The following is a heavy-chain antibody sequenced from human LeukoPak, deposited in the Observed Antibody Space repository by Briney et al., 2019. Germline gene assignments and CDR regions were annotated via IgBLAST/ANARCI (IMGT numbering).Heavy chain of an antibody. V-gene: IGHV3-30*03. Sequence: PGGSLRLSCAASGFTVSSNYMSWVRQAPGKGLEWVAVISYDGSNKYYADSVKGRFTISRDNSKNTLYLQMNSLRAEDTAVYYCAGGGIAVAANYWGQGTLVTVSS. CDR3: AGGGIAVAANY. CDR2: ISYDGSNK. D-gene: IGHD6-19*01. CDR1: GFTVSSNY. J-gene: IGHJ4*02.